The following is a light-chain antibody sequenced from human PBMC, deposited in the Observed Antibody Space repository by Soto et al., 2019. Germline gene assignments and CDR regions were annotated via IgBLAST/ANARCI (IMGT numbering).Light chain of an antibody. Sequence: DIQMTQSPSSLSASVGDRATITCRASQGISNYLAWYQQKPGKVPRLLIYAASTLQSGVPSRFSGSDSGTDCNLTISSLQAEDVATYYYQTYYYAPPFTFGQGTRLEIK. CDR3: QTYYYAPPFT. CDR1: QGISNY. J-gene: IGKJ5*01. V-gene: IGKV1-27*01. CDR2: AAS.